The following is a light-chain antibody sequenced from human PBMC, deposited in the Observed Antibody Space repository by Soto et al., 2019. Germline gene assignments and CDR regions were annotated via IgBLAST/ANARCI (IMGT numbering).Light chain of an antibody. V-gene: IGKV3-20*01. CDR3: HQYGRSPRT. CDR1: QSVTTGY. J-gene: IGKJ1*01. Sequence: EIVLTQSPGTLSLSPGEGATLSCRASQSVTTGYLAWYQQKRGQTPRLLIYGASSRTTGVPDRFSGSGSGTDFTLTISRLEPEDFAVYYCHQYGRSPRTFGQGTEVEIK. CDR2: GAS.